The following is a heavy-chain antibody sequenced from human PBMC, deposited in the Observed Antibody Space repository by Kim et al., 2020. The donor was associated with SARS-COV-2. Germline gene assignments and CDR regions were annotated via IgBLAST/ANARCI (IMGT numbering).Heavy chain of an antibody. V-gene: IGHV1-69*13. J-gene: IGHJ6*02. D-gene: IGHD3-22*01. CDR1: GGTFSSYA. CDR3: AREGTLYYDSSGYRYYGMDV. CDR2: IIPIFGTA. Sequence: SVKVSCKASGGTFSSYAISWVRQAPGQGLEWMGGIIPIFGTANYAQKFQGRVTITADESTSTAYMELSSLRSEDTAVYYCAREGTLYYDSSGYRYYGMDVWGQGTTVTVSS.